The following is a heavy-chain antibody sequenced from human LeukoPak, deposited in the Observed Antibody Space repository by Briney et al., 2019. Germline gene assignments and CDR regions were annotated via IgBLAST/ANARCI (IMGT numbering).Heavy chain of an antibody. CDR3: ARHNSGWSLGHPNWFDS. CDR1: GGSISSYY. Sequence: SETLSLTCTVSGGSISSYYWSWIRQPPGKGLVWIGYTYYSGSTNYNPSLKSRVTISVDTSKNQFSLKLSSVTAADTAVYFCARHNSGWSLGHPNWFDSWGQGTLVTVSS. D-gene: IGHD6-19*01. CDR2: TYYSGST. V-gene: IGHV4-59*08. J-gene: IGHJ5*01.